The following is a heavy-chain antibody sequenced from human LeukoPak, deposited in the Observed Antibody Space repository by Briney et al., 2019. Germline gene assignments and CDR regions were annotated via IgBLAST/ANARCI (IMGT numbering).Heavy chain of an antibody. V-gene: IGHV3-23*01. CDR1: EFIFSSYD. Sequence: GGSLRLSCTVSEFIFSSYDMSWVRQAPGKGLEWVSTISGSGGRTYYADSVKGRFTISRDNAKNSVYLQMNSLRAEDTAVYYCARDTPFGGFWGQGTLVTVSS. CDR3: ARDTPFGGF. J-gene: IGHJ4*02. D-gene: IGHD3-16*01. CDR2: ISGSGGRT.